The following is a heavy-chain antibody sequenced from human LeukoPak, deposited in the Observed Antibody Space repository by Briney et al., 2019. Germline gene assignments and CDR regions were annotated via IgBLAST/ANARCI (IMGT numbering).Heavy chain of an antibody. V-gene: IGHV1-8*03. J-gene: IGHJ5*02. CDR2: MNPNSGNT. D-gene: IGHD6-13*01. CDR1: GYTFTSYD. CDR3: ARGRAGIAAAGLFDP. Sequence: ASVKVSCKAPGYTFTSYDINWVRQATGQGLEWMGWMNPNSGNTGYAQKFQSRVTITRNTSISTAYMELSSLRSEDTAVYYCARGRAGIAAAGLFDPWGQGTQVTVSS.